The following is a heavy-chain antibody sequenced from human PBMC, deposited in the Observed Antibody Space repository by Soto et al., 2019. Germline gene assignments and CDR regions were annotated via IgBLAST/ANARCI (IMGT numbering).Heavy chain of an antibody. Sequence: QVQLVQSGAEVKKPGASVKVSCKASGYTFTSYYMHWVRQAPGQGLEWMGLINPSGGSSSYAQKFQGRVTMTRDTSTNTVSMELNSLRSEDTAVYYCGRGSLITMIVNYWGQGTLVTVSS. CDR2: INPSGGSS. J-gene: IGHJ4*02. CDR3: GRGSLITMIVNY. V-gene: IGHV1-46*01. D-gene: IGHD3-22*01. CDR1: GYTFTSYY.